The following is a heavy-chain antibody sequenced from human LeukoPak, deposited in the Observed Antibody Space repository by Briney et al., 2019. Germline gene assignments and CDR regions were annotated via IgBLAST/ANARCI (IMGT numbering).Heavy chain of an antibody. J-gene: IGHJ6*02. V-gene: IGHV3-11*06. CDR3: ARPYYSNYYYYGMDV. D-gene: IGHD4-11*01. Sequence: GGSLRLSCAASGFTFSDYYMSWIRQAPGKGLEWVSYISSSSSYTNYADSVKGRFTISRDNSKNTLYLQMNSLRVEDTAVYYCARPYYSNYYYYGMDVWGQGTTVTVS. CDR2: ISSSSSYT. CDR1: GFTFSDYY.